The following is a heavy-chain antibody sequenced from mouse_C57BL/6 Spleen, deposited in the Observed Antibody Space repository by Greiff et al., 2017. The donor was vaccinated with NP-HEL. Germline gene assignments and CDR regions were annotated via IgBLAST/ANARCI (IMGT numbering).Heavy chain of an antibody. CDR2: ISDGGSYT. D-gene: IGHD4-1*01. CDR3: ARGRTGRFAY. CDR1: GFTFSSYA. V-gene: IGHV5-4*03. J-gene: IGHJ3*01. Sequence: EVKLVESGGGLVKPGGSLKLSCAASGFTFSSYAMSWVRQTPEKRLEWVATISDGGSYTYYPDNVKGRFTISRDNAKNNLYLQMSHLESEDTAMYYCARGRTGRFAYWGRGTLVTVSA.